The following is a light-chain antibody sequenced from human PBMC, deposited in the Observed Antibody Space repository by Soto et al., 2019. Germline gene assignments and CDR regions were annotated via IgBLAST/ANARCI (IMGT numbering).Light chain of an antibody. Sequence: DIQMTQSPSTLSASVGDIVTITCRASQSISSWLAWYQQKPGKAPKLLIYKASSLESGVPSRFSGSGSGTEFTLTISSLQPDDFATYYGQQYNSYSPWTFGQGTKVEIK. CDR1: QSISSW. CDR3: QQYNSYSPWT. J-gene: IGKJ1*01. CDR2: KAS. V-gene: IGKV1-5*03.